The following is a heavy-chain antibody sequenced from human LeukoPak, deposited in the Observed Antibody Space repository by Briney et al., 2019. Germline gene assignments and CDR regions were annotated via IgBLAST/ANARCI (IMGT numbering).Heavy chain of an antibody. CDR3: ARDSTRIAAAGTSPLLSYYYYMDV. CDR2: IKQDGSEK. V-gene: IGHV3-7*01. J-gene: IGHJ6*03. CDR1: GFTLSNHW. D-gene: IGHD6-13*01. Sequence: PGGSLRLSCAASGFTLSNHWMIWVRQAPGKGLECVANIKQDGSEKYYVDSVKGRFTISRDNAKNSLYLQMNSLRAEDTAVYYCARDSTRIAAAGTSPLLSYYYYMDVWGKGTTVTVSS.